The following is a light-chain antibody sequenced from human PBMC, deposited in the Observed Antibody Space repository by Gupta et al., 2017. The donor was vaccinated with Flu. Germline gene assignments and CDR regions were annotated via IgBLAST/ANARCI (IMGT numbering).Light chain of an antibody. V-gene: IGKV3-11*01. CDR2: DAS. CDR3: QQRSNWPRPLT. CDR1: QSVSSY. J-gene: IGKJ4*01. Sequence: VLTQSPATLSLSPGERATLSCRASQSVSSYLAWYQQKPGQAPRLLIYDASNRATGIPARFSGSGSGTDFTRTISSLEPEDFAVYYGQQRSNWPRPLTFGGGTKVEIK.